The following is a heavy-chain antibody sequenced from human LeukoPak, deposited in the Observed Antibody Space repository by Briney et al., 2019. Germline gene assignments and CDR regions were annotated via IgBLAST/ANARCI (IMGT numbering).Heavy chain of an antibody. J-gene: IGHJ4*02. CDR1: GFIFSTYS. Sequence: GGSLRLSCAASGFIFSTYSMTWVRQAPGKGLEWVASISSSTAYTAYADSVKGRFTISRDNAKNSLYLQMNSLRAEDTALYYCAKRGGRNYFDYWGQGTLVTVSS. D-gene: IGHD3-10*01. CDR3: AKRGGRNYFDY. V-gene: IGHV3-21*04. CDR2: ISSSTAYT.